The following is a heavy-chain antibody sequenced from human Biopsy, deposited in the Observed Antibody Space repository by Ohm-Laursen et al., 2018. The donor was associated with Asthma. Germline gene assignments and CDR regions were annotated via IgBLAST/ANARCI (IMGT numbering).Heavy chain of an antibody. V-gene: IGHV3-53*01. CDR3: ARGDRSNWSHYYFDY. Sequence: SLRLSCAASGFAVSRDYMFWVRQAPGKGLEWVSVIYSVGTSHTADSVRGWFTISRDYSKNTLCLQMYSLRAEDTAVYYCARGDRSNWSHYYFDYWGQGTLVTVSS. D-gene: IGHD1-20*01. CDR2: IYSVGTS. J-gene: IGHJ4*02. CDR1: GFAVSRDY.